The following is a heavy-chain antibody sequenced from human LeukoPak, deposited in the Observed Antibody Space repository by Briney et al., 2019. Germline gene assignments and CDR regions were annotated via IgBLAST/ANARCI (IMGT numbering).Heavy chain of an antibody. V-gene: IGHV5-51*01. CDR1: GYSFTSYW. D-gene: IGHD3-10*01. CDR3: ATSILYYYGSGSYDY. CDR2: IYPGDSDT. Sequence: GESLKISCKGSGYSFTSYWIGWVRQMPGKGLEWMGIIYPGDSDTRYSPSFQGQVTISADKSISTAYLQWSSLKASDTAMYYCATSILYYYGSGSYDYWGQGTQVTVSS. J-gene: IGHJ4*02.